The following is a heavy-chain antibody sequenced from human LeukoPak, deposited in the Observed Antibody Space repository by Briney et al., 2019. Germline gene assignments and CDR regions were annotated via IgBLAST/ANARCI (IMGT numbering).Heavy chain of an antibody. V-gene: IGHV3-72*01. CDR1: GFTFRDHY. Sequence: GGSLRLSCAASGFTFRDHYMDWVRQAPGKGLEWVGRIRNKANSYTTEYAASVKGRFAISRDDSKNSLFLRMNSLKTEDTAVYYCARVSGSYRGYFDYWGQGTLVTVSS. D-gene: IGHD1-26*01. J-gene: IGHJ4*02. CDR2: IRNKANSYTT. CDR3: ARVSGSYRGYFDY.